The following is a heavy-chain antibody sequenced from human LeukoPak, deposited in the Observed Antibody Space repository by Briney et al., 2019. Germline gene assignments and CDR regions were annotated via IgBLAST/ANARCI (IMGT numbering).Heavy chain of an antibody. CDR1: GFTFSSYA. V-gene: IGHV3-23*01. D-gene: IGHD3-9*01. CDR2: ISGSGGST. J-gene: IGHJ4*02. Sequence: PGGSLRLSCAASGFTFSSYAMSWVRQAPGKGLEWVSAISGSGGSTYYADSVKGRFTISRDNSKNTLYLQMNSLRAEDTAVYYRATRRLLDWLSCFDYWGQGTLVTVSS. CDR3: ATRRLLDWLSCFDY.